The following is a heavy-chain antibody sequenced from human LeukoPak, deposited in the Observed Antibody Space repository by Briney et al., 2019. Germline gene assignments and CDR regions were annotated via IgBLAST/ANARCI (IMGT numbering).Heavy chain of an antibody. J-gene: IGHJ4*02. CDR1: GFTFSSYD. D-gene: IGHD3-22*01. CDR3: ASEEGVYYDSSGYGDY. Sequence: PGGSLRLSCAASGFTFSSYDMHWVRQAPGKGLEWVANIKQDGSEKYYVDSVKGRFTISRDNAKNSLYLQMNSLRAEDTAVYYCASEEGVYYDSSGYGDYWGQGTLVTVSS. CDR2: IKQDGSEK. V-gene: IGHV3-7*01.